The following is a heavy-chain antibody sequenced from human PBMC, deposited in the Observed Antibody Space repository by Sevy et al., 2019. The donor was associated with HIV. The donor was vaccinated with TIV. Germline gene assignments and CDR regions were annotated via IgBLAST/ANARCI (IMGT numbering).Heavy chain of an antibody. V-gene: IGHV3-13*01. CDR2: IGTAGDT. J-gene: IGHJ6*02. CDR3: ARKRGYNYGGTSDGMDV. Sequence: GGSLRLSCAASGFTFSSYDMHWVLQATGKVLEWVSAIGTAGDTYYPGSVKGRFTISRENAKNSLYLQMNSLRAGDTAVYYCARKRGYNYGGTSDGMDVWGQGTTVTVSS. D-gene: IGHD5-18*01. CDR1: GFTFSSYD.